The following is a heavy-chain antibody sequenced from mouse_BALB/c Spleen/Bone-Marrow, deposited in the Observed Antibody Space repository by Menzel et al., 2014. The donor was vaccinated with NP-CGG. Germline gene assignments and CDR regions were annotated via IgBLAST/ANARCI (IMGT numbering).Heavy chain of an antibody. CDR2: INPYNDGT. D-gene: IGHD2-2*01. CDR1: GYTFTTYA. V-gene: IGHV1-14*01. Sequence: VHVKQSGPELVKPGASVKMSCKASGYTFTTYAMTWVKQKPGHVPAWIGYINPYNDGTKYNEKFKGKATLTSDKYSSTAFMVLSSLTSEDSAVYYFERVYYGYDGASSWFAYWGQGTLVTVSA. J-gene: IGHJ3*01. CDR3: ERVYYGYDGASSWFAY.